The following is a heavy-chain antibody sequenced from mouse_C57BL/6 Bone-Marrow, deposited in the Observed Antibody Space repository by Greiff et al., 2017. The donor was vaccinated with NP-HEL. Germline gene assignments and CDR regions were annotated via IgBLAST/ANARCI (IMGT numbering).Heavy chain of an antibody. V-gene: IGHV2-2*01. CDR2: IWSGGST. J-gene: IGHJ3*01. CDR1: GFSLTSYG. CDR3: ARKSDYGSSYGFAY. D-gene: IGHD1-1*01. Sequence: VQGVESGPGLVQPSQSLSITCTVSGFSLTSYGVHWVRQSPGKGLEWLGVIWSGGSTDYNAAFISRLSISKDNSKSQVFFKMNSLQADDTAIYYCARKSDYGSSYGFAYWGQGTLVTVSA.